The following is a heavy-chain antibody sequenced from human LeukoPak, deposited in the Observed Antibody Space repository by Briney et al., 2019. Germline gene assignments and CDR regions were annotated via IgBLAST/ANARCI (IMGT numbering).Heavy chain of an antibody. J-gene: IGHJ4*02. CDR1: GYSFTGFY. D-gene: IGHD3-22*01. CDR2: INPQTGAT. CDR3: ARGGDDSGLYFAY. V-gene: IGHV1-2*02. Sequence: GASVKVSCKASGYSFTGFYIHWVRQAPGQGLEWMAWINPQTGATNYAQKFKGRMTTTSDLSITTAYMEVTTLRSDDTAVYYCARGGDDSGLYFAYWGQGTLVTVSS.